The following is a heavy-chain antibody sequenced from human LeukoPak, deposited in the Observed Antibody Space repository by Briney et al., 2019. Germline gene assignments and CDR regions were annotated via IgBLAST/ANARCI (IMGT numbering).Heavy chain of an antibody. J-gene: IGHJ4*02. Sequence: SETLSLTCAVYGGSFSGYYWSWIRQPPGKGLEWIGEINHSGSTNYNPSLKSRVTISVDTSKNQFSLKLSSVTAADTAVYYCARMTYYYDSSGYYYGNYFDYWGQGTLVTVSS. D-gene: IGHD3-22*01. CDR3: ARMTYYYDSSGYYYGNYFDY. CDR2: INHSGST. CDR1: GGSFSGYY. V-gene: IGHV4-34*01.